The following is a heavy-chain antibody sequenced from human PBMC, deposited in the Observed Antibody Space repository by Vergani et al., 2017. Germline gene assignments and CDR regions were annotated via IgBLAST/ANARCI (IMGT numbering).Heavy chain of an antibody. CDR2: IFPGDADT. J-gene: IGHJ4*02. Sequence: EVRLVQSGPEVKKPGESMKISCETSGYTFTNYWVAWVRQRPGKGLEWMGLIFPGDADTRYSPSFEGQVTISADTSTSTAYVQWPSLKASDTAVYFCAXLPRGLRGMSLEYWGQGTLVTVSS. CDR1: GYTFTNYW. D-gene: IGHD3-10*01. CDR3: AXLPRGLRGMSLEY. V-gene: IGHV5-51*01.